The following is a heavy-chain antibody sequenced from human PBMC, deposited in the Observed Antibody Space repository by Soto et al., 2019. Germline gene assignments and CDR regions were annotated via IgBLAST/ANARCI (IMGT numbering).Heavy chain of an antibody. Sequence: SETLSLTCTVSGGSISSGGYYWSWIRQHPGKGLEWIGYIYYSGSTYYNPSLKSRVTISVDTSKNQFSLKLSSVTAADTAVYYCARGAPMGYCSGGSCSGSGFWFDPWGQGTLVTVSS. CDR2: IYYSGST. J-gene: IGHJ5*02. D-gene: IGHD2-15*01. CDR1: GGSISSGGYY. CDR3: ARGAPMGYCSGGSCSGSGFWFDP. V-gene: IGHV4-31*03.